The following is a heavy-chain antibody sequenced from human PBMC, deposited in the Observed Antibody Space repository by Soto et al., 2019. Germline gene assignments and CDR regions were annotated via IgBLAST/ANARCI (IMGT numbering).Heavy chain of an antibody. J-gene: IGHJ4*02. D-gene: IGHD5-18*01. V-gene: IGHV1-46*01. Sequence: ASVKVSCKASGYTFTSYYMHWVRQAPGQGLEWMGIINPSGGSTSYAQKFQGRVTMTRDTSTSTVYMELSSLRSEDTAVYYCAIDTAMVYFDYWGQGTLVTVSS. CDR2: INPSGGST. CDR1: GYTFTSYY. CDR3: AIDTAMVYFDY.